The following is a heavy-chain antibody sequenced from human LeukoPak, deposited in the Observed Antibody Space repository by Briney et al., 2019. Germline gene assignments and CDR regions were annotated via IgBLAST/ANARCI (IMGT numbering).Heavy chain of an antibody. CDR1: GFTFSSYG. D-gene: IGHD3-3*01. J-gene: IGHJ6*02. CDR3: AKDLIRGWDFWSGYPTPHGMDV. CDR2: ISYDGSNK. Sequence: GRSLRLSCAASGFTFSSYGMHWVRQAPGKGLEWVAVISYDGSNKYYADSVKGRFTISRDNSKNTLYLQMNSLRAEDTAVYYCAKDLIRGWDFWSGYPTPHGMDVWGQGTTVTASS. V-gene: IGHV3-30*18.